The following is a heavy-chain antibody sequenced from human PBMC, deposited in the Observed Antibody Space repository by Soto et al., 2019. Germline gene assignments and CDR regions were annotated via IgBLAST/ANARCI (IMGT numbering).Heavy chain of an antibody. D-gene: IGHD5-12*01. CDR1: GDSISSGDYY. CDR2: IYYSGTT. CDR3: ARDRFSGFQFDH. Sequence: PSETLSLTCTVSGDSISSGDYYWSWIRQHPGKGLEWIGYIYYSGTTYYNPSLKSRVTISVDTSKNQFSLKLTSVTAADTAVYYCARDRFSGFQFDHWGQGSLVTVSS. J-gene: IGHJ4*02. V-gene: IGHV4-31*03.